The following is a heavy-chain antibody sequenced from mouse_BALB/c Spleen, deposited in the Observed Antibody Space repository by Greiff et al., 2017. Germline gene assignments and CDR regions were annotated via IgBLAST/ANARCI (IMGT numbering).Heavy chain of an antibody. V-gene: IGHV3-2*02. J-gene: IGHJ2*01. CDR3: ARSDYYGYDFDY. CDR1: GYSITSDYA. Sequence: ESGPGLVKPSQSLSLTCTVTGYSITSDYAWNWIRQFPGNKLEWMGYISYSGSTSYNPSLKSRISITRDTSKNQFFLQLNSVTTEDTATYYCARSDYYGYDFDYWGQGTTLTVSS. D-gene: IGHD1-2*01. CDR2: ISYSGST.